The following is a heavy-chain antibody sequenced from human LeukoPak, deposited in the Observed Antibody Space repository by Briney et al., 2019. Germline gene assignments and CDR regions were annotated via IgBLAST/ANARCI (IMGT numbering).Heavy chain of an antibody. Sequence: PSETLSLTRTVSGGSLSSGGFYWSWVPQPPGQGLEWIGYIYNSGNTYYNPSLKSRVTISVDTSKNQFSLKLSSVTAADTAVYYCASYGYWGQGTLVTVSS. D-gene: IGHD3-10*01. CDR3: ASYGY. V-gene: IGHV4-31*03. CDR2: IYNSGNT. CDR1: GGSLSSGGFY. J-gene: IGHJ4*02.